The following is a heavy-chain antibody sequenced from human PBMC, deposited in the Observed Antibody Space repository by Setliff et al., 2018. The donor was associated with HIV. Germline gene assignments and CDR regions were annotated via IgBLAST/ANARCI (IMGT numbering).Heavy chain of an antibody. V-gene: IGHV4-39*02. D-gene: IGHD6-19*01. CDR2: IFNGGSI. Sequence: PSETLSLTCSVSGGSVRNSRYYWGWIRQPPGKGLEWIGSIFNGGSIHDNPTLRSRITISVDTSNNQFSLKVTSVTAADTAVYYCARDSGIAVAGRLGYWGQGTLVTVSS. CDR3: ARDSGIAVAGRLGY. J-gene: IGHJ4*02. CDR1: GGSVRNSRYY.